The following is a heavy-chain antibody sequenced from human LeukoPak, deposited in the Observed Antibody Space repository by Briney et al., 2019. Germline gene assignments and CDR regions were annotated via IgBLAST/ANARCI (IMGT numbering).Heavy chain of an antibody. J-gene: IGHJ4*02. V-gene: IGHV1-46*01. CDR2: INPSGGST. CDR3: AREANYYDSSGPEFDY. CDR1: GYTFTSYY. D-gene: IGHD3-22*01. Sequence: ASVKLSCKASGYTFTSYYMHWVRQAPGKGLEWMGIINPSGGSTCYAQKFKGRVTMTRATSTSSVYMELSILRSEATAVYYWAREANYYDSSGPEFDYGGQGTLVTVSS.